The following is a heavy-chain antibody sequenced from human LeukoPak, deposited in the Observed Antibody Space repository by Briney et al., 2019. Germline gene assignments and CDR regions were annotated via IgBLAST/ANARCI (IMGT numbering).Heavy chain of an antibody. D-gene: IGHD6-6*01. Sequence: PSETLSLTCAVYGGSFSGYYWSWIRQPPGKGPEWIGEINHSGSTNYNPSLKSRVTISVDTSKNQFSLKLSSVTAADTAVYYCARGRRRGYSSSSLDYWGQGTLVTVSS. V-gene: IGHV4-34*01. J-gene: IGHJ4*02. CDR2: INHSGST. CDR1: GGSFSGYY. CDR3: ARGRRRGYSSSSLDY.